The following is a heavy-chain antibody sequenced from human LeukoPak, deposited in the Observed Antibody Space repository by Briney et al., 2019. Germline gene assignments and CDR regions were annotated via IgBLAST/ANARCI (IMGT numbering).Heavy chain of an antibody. CDR1: GGSISSYH. J-gene: IGHJ4*02. CDR2: IYYSGST. D-gene: IGHD4-17*01. V-gene: IGHV4-59*01. Sequence: TSETLSLTCTVSGGSISSYHWSWIRQPPGKGLEWIGYIYYSGSTNYNPSLKSRVSISVDTSKNQFSLKLSSVTAADTAVYYCARTGSTVTMLYPFDHWGQGTLVTVSS. CDR3: ARTGSTVTMLYPFDH.